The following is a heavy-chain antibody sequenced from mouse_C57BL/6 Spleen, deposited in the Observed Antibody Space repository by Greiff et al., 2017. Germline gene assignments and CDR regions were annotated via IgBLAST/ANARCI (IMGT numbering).Heavy chain of an antibody. CDR3: ARQDDGYYHVLY. J-gene: IGHJ2*01. V-gene: IGHV3-6*01. Sequence: EVKLEESGPGLVKPSQSLSLTCSVTGYSITSGYYWNWIRQFPGNKLEWMGYISYDGSNNYNPSLKNRISITRDTSKNQFFLKLNSVTTEDTATYYCARQDDGYYHVLYWGQGTTLTVSS. D-gene: IGHD2-3*01. CDR1: GYSITSGYY. CDR2: ISYDGSN.